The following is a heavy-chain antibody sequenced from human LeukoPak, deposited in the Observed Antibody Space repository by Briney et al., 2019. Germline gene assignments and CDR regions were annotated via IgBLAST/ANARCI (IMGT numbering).Heavy chain of an antibody. D-gene: IGHD6-13*01. J-gene: IGHJ4*02. CDR1: GFTFSNYW. CDR3: ARDSSSSSWYAIDY. CDR2: ISSSSSYI. V-gene: IGHV3-21*01. Sequence: GGSLRLSCAASGFTFSNYWMNWVRQAPGKGLEWVSSISSSSSYIYYADSVKGRFTISRDNAKNSLYLQMNSLRAEDTAVYYCARDSSSSSWYAIDYWGQGTLVTVSS.